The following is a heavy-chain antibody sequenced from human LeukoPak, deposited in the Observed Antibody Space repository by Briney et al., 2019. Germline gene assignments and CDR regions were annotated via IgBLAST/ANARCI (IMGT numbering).Heavy chain of an antibody. Sequence: SETLSLTCTVSGGSISSYYWSWIRQPPGKGLEWIGYIYYSGSTNYTPSLKSRFTISVDTSKNQFSLKLSSVTAADTAVYYCARMGCSSTSNCYLSRGYRYEIDYWGQGTLVTVSS. CDR1: GGSISSYY. D-gene: IGHD2-2*01. CDR2: IYYSGST. J-gene: IGHJ4*02. V-gene: IGHV4-59*01. CDR3: ARMGCSSTSNCYLSRGYRYEIDY.